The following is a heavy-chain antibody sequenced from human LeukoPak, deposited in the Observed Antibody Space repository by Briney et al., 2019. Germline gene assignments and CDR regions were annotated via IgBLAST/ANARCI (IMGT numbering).Heavy chain of an antibody. D-gene: IGHD2-15*01. V-gene: IGHV1-2*02. CDR1: GYTFTDYY. CDR2: INPHSGGT. J-gene: IGHJ3*02. Sequence: ASVKVSCKASGYTFTDYYMHWVRQAPGQGLEWMGWINPHSGGTDHAQKFQGRVTITTDTSISAAYMELSGLTSEDTAVYYCARELRRDDIWGQGTLVTVSS. CDR3: ARELRRDDI.